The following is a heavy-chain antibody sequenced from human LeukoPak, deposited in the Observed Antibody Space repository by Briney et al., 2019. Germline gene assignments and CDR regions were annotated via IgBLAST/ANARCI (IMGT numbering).Heavy chain of an antibody. J-gene: IGHJ4*02. CDR2: ISGDGGST. V-gene: IGHV3-43*02. CDR3: AKDMWRFGELDYDY. CDR1: GFTFDDYA. Sequence: AGGSLRLSCAASGFTFDDYAMHWVRQAPGKGLEWVSLISGDGGSTYYADSVKGRFTISRDNSKSSLYLQMNSLRTEDTALYYCAKDMWRFGELDYDYWGQGTLVTVSS. D-gene: IGHD3-10*01.